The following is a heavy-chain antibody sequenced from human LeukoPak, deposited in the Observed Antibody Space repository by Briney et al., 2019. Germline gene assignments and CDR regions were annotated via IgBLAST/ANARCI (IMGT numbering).Heavy chain of an antibody. Sequence: GGSLRLSCAASGFTFSSYAMSWVRQAPGKGLEWVSSISSSSSYIYYADSVKGRSTISRDNAKNSLYLQMNSLRAEDTAVYYCARDPPVVRGLWGPYWGQGTLVTVSS. CDR1: GFTFSSYA. CDR3: ARDPPVVRGLWGPY. V-gene: IGHV3-21*01. J-gene: IGHJ4*02. CDR2: ISSSSSYI. D-gene: IGHD3-10*01.